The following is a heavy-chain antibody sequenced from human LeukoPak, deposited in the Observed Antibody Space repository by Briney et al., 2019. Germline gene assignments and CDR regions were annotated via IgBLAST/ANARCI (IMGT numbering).Heavy chain of an antibody. J-gene: IGHJ5*02. Sequence: GGSLRLSCTASGFTFGDYAMSWFRQAPGKGLEWVGFIRSKAYGGTTEYAASVKGRFTISRDDSKSIAYLQMNSLKTEDTAVYYCTRVDGGDLIKGAWFDPWGQGTLVTVSS. CDR2: IRSKAYGGTT. CDR1: GFTFGDYA. CDR3: TRVDGGDLIKGAWFDP. V-gene: IGHV3-49*03. D-gene: IGHD2-21*02.